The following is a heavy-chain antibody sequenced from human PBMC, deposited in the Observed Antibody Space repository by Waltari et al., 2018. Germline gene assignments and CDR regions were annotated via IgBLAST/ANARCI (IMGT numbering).Heavy chain of an antibody. CDR1: GGSFSGYY. CDR3: ARAPGQLVRGGDYYYYYGMDV. D-gene: IGHD6-13*01. V-gene: IGHV4-34*01. J-gene: IGHJ6*02. CDR2: INHSGST. Sequence: QVQLQQWGAGLLKPSETLSLTCAVYGGSFSGYYWSWIRQPPGKGLEWIGEINHSGSTNYNPSLKSRVTISVDTSKNQFSLKLSSVTAADTAVYFCARAPGQLVRGGDYYYYYGMDVWGQGTTVTVSS.